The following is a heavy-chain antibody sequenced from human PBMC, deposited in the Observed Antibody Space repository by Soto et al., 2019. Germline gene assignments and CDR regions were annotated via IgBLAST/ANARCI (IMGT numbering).Heavy chain of an antibody. CDR3: ARDPTTTVATQYFDY. Sequence: QVQLVQSGAKVKKPGASVKVSCKASGYTFTSYGISWVRQAPGQGLEWMGWISAYNGNTNYAQKLQGRVTMTTDTSTSTAYMELRSLRSDDTAVYSCARDPTTTVATQYFDYWGQGTLVTVSS. D-gene: IGHD4-17*01. CDR2: ISAYNGNT. V-gene: IGHV1-18*01. CDR1: GYTFTSYG. J-gene: IGHJ4*02.